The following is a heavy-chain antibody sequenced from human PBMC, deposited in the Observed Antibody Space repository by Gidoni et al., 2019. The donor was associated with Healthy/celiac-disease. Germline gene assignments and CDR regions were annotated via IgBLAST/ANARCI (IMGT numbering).Heavy chain of an antibody. D-gene: IGHD6-19*01. CDR1: GGSFSGYY. J-gene: IGHJ5*02. Sequence: QVQLQQWGAGLLKPSENLSLTCAVYGGSFSGYYWSWIRQPPGNGLEWIEEINHSGSTNYNPSLKRRVTISVDTSKNQFSLKLSSVTAADTAVYYCARTAWYSSGWHGWFDPWGQGTLVTVSS. CDR2: INHSGST. V-gene: IGHV4-34*01. CDR3: ARTAWYSSGWHGWFDP.